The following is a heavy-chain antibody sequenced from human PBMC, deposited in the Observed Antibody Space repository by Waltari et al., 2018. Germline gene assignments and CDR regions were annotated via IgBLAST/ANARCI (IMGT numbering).Heavy chain of an antibody. V-gene: IGHV1-2*02. CDR2: INPNSGDT. J-gene: IGHJ4*02. CDR1: GYTFTGYF. CDR3: ARGPATADFDY. Sequence: QVQLVQSGAEMKKPGASVKVSCKASGYTFTGYFMHWMRQAPGQGLGWMGWINPNSGDTKYAQKFQGRVTMTRDTSISTAYMELSRLTSDDTAVYYCARGPATADFDYWGQGTLVTVSS. D-gene: IGHD2-2*01.